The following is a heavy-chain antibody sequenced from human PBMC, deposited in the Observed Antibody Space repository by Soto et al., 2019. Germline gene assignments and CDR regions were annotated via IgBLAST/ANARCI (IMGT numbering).Heavy chain of an antibody. V-gene: IGHV3-48*03. CDR1: GFTFSSYE. Sequence: GGSLRLSCAASGFTFSSYEMNWVRQAPGKGLEWVSYISSSGSTIYYADSVKGRFTISRDNAKNSLYLQMNSLRAEDTAVYYCERDGIQLWLDYWGQGTLVTVSS. D-gene: IGHD5-18*01. CDR3: ERDGIQLWLDY. J-gene: IGHJ4*02. CDR2: ISSSGSTI.